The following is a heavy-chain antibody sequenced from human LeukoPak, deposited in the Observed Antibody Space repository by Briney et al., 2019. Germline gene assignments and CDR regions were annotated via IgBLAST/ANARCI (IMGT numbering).Heavy chain of an antibody. J-gene: IGHJ3*02. Sequence: GGSLRLSCAASGFTFSSYAMSWVRQAPGKGLECGSAISGSGGSTYYADSVKGRFIISRDNSKNTLYLQMNSLRAEDTAVYYCAKLDYGDSDDAFDIWGQGTMVTVSS. CDR2: ISGSGGST. CDR3: AKLDYGDSDDAFDI. D-gene: IGHD4-17*01. V-gene: IGHV3-23*01. CDR1: GFTFSSYA.